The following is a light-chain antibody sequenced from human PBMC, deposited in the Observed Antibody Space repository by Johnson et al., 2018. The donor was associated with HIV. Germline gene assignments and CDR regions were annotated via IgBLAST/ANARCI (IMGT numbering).Light chain of an antibody. CDR1: SSNIGNNY. CDR2: DNN. V-gene: IGLV1-51*01. J-gene: IGLJ1*01. CDR3: GTWDSILSVPG. Sequence: QSVLTQPPSVSAAPGQKVTISCSGSSSNIGNNYVSWYQQVPGAAPKLLIYDNNRRPSGIPDRFSGSKSGTSATLGITGLQTGDEADYYCGTWDSILSVPGFGSGTKVTVL.